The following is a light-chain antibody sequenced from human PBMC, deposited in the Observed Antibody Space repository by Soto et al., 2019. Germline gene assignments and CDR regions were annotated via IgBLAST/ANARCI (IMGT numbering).Light chain of an antibody. CDR3: QQYNNRQWT. Sequence: EIVMTQSPATLSVSPGERATLSCRASQSISSDLAWYQQKPGQAPRLLIYGASTRASDVPARFSGSGSGTECTLSSTCLQSEDFAVYYCQQYNNRQWTFGQGTKVEIK. CDR2: GAS. J-gene: IGKJ1*01. V-gene: IGKV3-15*01. CDR1: QSISSD.